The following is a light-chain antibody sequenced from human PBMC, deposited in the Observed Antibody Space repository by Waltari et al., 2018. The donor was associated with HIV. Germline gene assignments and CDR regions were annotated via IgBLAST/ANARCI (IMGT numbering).Light chain of an antibody. CDR1: SSNTGSNY. J-gene: IGLJ3*02. Sequence: QSVLTKPPSASGNPGQRVTISCSGSSSNTGSNYLYWYQQLPGTAPKLLIYRNNQRPSGVPDRVSGSKSGTSASLAISGLRSEDEADYYCAAWDDSLSGWVFGGGTKLTVL. CDR2: RNN. CDR3: AAWDDSLSGWV. V-gene: IGLV1-47*01.